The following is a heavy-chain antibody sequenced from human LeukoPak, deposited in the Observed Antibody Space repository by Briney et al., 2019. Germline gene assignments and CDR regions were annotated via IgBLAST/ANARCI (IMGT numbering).Heavy chain of an antibody. CDR2: IYYSGST. Sequence: SETLSLTCTVSSDSISSYYWSWIRQPPGRGLEWVGYIYYSGSTNYNPSLKSRVTISVDTSKNQFSLKLSSVTAADTAVYYCARSSAVRWFDPWGQGTLVTVSS. J-gene: IGHJ5*02. CDR1: SDSISSYY. V-gene: IGHV4-59*01. D-gene: IGHD3-22*01. CDR3: ARSSAVRWFDP.